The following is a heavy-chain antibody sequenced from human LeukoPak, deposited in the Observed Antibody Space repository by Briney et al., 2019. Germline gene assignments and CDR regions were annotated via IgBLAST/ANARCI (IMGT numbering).Heavy chain of an antibody. D-gene: IGHD2-21*01. V-gene: IGHV4-31*03. CDR1: GGSISSGGYS. CDR3: ARDLGVRGMDV. J-gene: IGHJ6*02. Sequence: SETQSLTCTVSGGSISSGGYSWSWIRQHPGKGLEWIGYLYYTGTTYYNPSLKSRIIISVDTSKTQFSLRLSSVSAADTAIYYCARDLGVRGMDVWGQGTTVTVSS. CDR2: LYYTGTT.